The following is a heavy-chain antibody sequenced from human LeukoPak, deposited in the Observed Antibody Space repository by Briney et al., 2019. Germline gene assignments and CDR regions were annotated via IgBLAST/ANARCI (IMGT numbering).Heavy chain of an antibody. V-gene: IGHV4-34*01. J-gene: IGHJ5*02. CDR1: GGSFSGYY. D-gene: IGHD3-16*02. CDR2: INHSGST. Sequence: SETLSLTCAVYGGSFSGYYWSWIRQPPGKGLEWIGEINHSGSTNYNPSLKSRVTISVDTSKNQFSLKLSSVTAADTAVYYCARGALYVWGSYRSYNWFDPWGQGTLVTVSS. CDR3: ARGALYVWGSYRSYNWFDP.